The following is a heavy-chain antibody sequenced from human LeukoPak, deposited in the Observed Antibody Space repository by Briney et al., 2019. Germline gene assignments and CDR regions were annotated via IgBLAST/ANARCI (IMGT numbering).Heavy chain of an antibody. V-gene: IGHV4-61*01. J-gene: IGHJ4*02. CDR1: GGSVSSGSYY. D-gene: IGHD4-23*01. CDR3: AREDATVVTGIDY. CDR2: IYYSGST. Sequence: SETLSLTCTVSGGSVSSGSYYWSWIRQPPGKGLEWIGYIYYSGSTNYNPSLKSRVTISVDTSKNQFSLKLSSVTAADTAVYCCAREDATVVTGIDYWGQGTLVTVSS.